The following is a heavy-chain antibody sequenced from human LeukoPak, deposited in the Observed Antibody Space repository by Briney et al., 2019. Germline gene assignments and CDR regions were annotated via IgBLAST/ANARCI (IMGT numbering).Heavy chain of an antibody. CDR1: GYTFTSYY. D-gene: IGHD6-13*01. Sequence: ASVKVSCKASGYTFTSYYMHWVRQAPGQGLEWMGIINPSGGSTSYAQKFQGRVTMTRDMSTSTVYMELRSLRSDDTAVYYCARPFPTYSSSWYASGAGAFDIWGQGTMVTVSS. J-gene: IGHJ3*02. V-gene: IGHV1-46*01. CDR3: ARPFPTYSSSWYASGAGAFDI. CDR2: INPSGGST.